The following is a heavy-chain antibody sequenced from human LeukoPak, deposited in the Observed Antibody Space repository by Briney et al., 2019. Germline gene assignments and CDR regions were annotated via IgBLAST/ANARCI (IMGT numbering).Heavy chain of an antibody. CDR3: ARDPPAVAANTYG. Sequence: GGSLGLSCAASGFTVSNNYMRWVRQAPGKGLEWVSLIYSGGATFYADAVKGRFTISRDGSKNTLYLQMNSLRAEDTAVYYCARDPPAVAANTYGWGQGTLVTVSS. J-gene: IGHJ4*02. D-gene: IGHD6-6*01. CDR2: IYSGGAT. CDR1: GFTVSNNY. V-gene: IGHV3-66*01.